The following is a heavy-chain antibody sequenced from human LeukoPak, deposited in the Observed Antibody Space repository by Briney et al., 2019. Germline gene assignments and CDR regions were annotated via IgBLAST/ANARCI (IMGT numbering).Heavy chain of an antibody. V-gene: IGHV3-74*01. D-gene: IGHD3-3*01. CDR3: ARAYYDFWSGYRKEYNWFDP. J-gene: IGHJ5*02. Sequence: PGGSLRLSCAASGFTFSSYWMHWVRQAPGKGLVWVSRINTDGSSTSYADSVKGRFTISRDNAKNMLYLQMNSLRAEDTAVYYCARAYYDFWSGYRKEYNWFDPWGQGTLVTVSS. CDR2: INTDGSST. CDR1: GFTFSSYW.